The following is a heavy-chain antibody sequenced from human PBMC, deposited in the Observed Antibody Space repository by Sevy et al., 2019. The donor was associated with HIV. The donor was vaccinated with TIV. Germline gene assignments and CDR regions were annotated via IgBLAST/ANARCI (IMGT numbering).Heavy chain of an antibody. J-gene: IGHJ4*02. CDR2: ISYDGSNK. V-gene: IGHV3-30-3*01. Sequence: GGSLRLSCAASGFTFSSYAMHWVRQAPGKGLEWVAVISYDGSNKYYADSVKGRFTISRDNSKNTLYLQMNSLRAEDTAVYDCARGTQDARYFDYWGQGTLVTVSS. CDR3: ARGTQDARYFDY. CDR1: GFTFSSYA. D-gene: IGHD2-15*01.